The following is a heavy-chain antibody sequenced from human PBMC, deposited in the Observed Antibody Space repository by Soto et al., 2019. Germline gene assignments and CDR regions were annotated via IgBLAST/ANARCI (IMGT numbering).Heavy chain of an antibody. J-gene: IGHJ5*02. V-gene: IGHV4-34*01. CDR2: INHSGST. CDR1: GGSFSGYY. Sequence: SETLSLTCAVYGGSFSGYYWSWIRQPPGKGLEWIGEINHSGSTNYNPSLKSRVTISVDTSKNQFSLKLSSVTAADTAVYYCARGNCIWGSYRYTGPWFDPWGQGTLVTVSS. D-gene: IGHD3-16*02. CDR3: ARGNCIWGSYRYTGPWFDP.